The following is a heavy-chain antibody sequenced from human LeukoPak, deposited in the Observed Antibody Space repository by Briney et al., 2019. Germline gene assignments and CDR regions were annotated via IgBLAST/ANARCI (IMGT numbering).Heavy chain of an antibody. Sequence: GGSLRPSCAASGFTVSDNYMTWVRQAPGKGLEWVASINSDGSEGYYADVVKGRFTISRDNAKNSLYLQINSLRAEDTAVYYCARSSYSSSSSVWGQGTMVTVSS. D-gene: IGHD6-6*01. V-gene: IGHV3-7*03. CDR3: ARSSYSSSSSV. CDR2: INSDGSEG. J-gene: IGHJ3*01. CDR1: GFTVSDNY.